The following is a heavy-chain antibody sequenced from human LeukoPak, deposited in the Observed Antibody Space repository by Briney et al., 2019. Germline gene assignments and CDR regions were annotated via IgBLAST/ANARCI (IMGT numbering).Heavy chain of an antibody. CDR2: IKQDGSEK. CDR3: ALAGGWYPWYFDY. V-gene: IGHV3-7*01. D-gene: IGHD6-19*01. CDR1: GFTFSSYW. J-gene: IGHJ4*02. Sequence: GGSLRLSCAASGFTFSSYWMSWVRQAPGKGLEWVANIKQDGSEKYYVDSVKGRFTISIDNAKNSLYLQMNSLRAEDTAVYYCALAGGWYPWYFDYWGQGTLVTVSS.